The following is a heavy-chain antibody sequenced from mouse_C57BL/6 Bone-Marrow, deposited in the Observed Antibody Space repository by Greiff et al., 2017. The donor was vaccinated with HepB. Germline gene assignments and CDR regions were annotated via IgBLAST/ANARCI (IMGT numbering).Heavy chain of an antibody. D-gene: IGHD2-3*01. CDR1: GFTFSSYA. V-gene: IGHV5-9-1*02. Sequence: EVQLQESGEGLVKPGGSLKLSCAASGFTFSSYAMSWVRQTPEKRLEWVAYISSGGDYIYYADTVKGRFTISRDNARNTLYLQMSSLKSEDTAMYYCTRALYDGYLAYWGQGTLVTVSA. J-gene: IGHJ3*01. CDR2: ISSGGDYI. CDR3: TRALYDGYLAY.